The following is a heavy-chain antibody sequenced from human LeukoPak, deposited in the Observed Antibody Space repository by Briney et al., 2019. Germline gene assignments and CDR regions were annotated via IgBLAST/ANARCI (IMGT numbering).Heavy chain of an antibody. Sequence: TSETLSLTCAVSRGSISSNYWWSWVRQPPGKGLEWIGEIYHSGSTNYNPSLKSRVTISVDTSKNQFSLKLSSVTAADTAVYYCATRLKYYDSSGYPFDYWGQGTLVTVSS. CDR2: IYHSGST. J-gene: IGHJ4*02. V-gene: IGHV4-4*02. D-gene: IGHD3-22*01. CDR1: RGSISSNYW. CDR3: ATRLKYYDSSGYPFDY.